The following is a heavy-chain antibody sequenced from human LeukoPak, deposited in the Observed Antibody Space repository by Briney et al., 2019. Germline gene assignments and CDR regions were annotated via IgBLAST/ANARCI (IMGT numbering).Heavy chain of an antibody. Sequence: PSETLSLTCTVSLVSTTSNFWSWVRQPPGKGLEWIGEIHRSGSPNYNPSLQSRVTISIDRSRNQIALELSSVTAADTAVYYCAREILGGFNPGAYWGQGTLVTVSS. CDR2: IHRSGSP. CDR1: LVSTTSNF. D-gene: IGHD1-14*01. CDR3: AREILGGFNPGAY. J-gene: IGHJ4*02. V-gene: IGHV4-4*02.